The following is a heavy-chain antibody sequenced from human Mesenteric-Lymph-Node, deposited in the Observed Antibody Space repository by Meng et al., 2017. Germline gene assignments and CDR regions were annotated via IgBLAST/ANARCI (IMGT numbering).Heavy chain of an antibody. CDR2: INPNSGGT. V-gene: IGHV1-2*02. CDR3: ARVGEDYYGSGSYYSGYLDL. CDR1: GYTFLSYG. J-gene: IGHJ2*01. D-gene: IGHD3-10*01. Sequence: ASVKVSCKASGYTFLSYGISWVRQAPGQGLEWTGWINPNSGGTNYAQKFQGRVTMTRDTSISTAYMELSRLRSDDTAVYYCARVGEDYYGSGSYYSGYLDLWGRGTLVTVSS.